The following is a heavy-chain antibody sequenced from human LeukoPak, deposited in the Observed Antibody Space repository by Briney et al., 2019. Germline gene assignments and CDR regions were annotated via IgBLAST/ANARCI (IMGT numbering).Heavy chain of an antibody. CDR1: GFTVSSNY. Sequence: PGGSLRLSCAASGFTVSSNYMSWVRQAPGEGLEWVSVIYSGGSTYYADSVKGRFTISRDNSKNTLYLQMNSLRAEDTAVYYCARVNLDSSSWYYFDYWGQGTRVTVSS. V-gene: IGHV3-66*01. CDR3: ARVNLDSSSWYYFDY. J-gene: IGHJ4*02. CDR2: IYSGGST. D-gene: IGHD6-13*01.